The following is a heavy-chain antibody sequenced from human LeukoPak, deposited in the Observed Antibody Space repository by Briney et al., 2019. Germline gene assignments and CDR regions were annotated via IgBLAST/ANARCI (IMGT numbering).Heavy chain of an antibody. CDR2: IRSKTYGGTT. V-gene: IGHV3-49*04. D-gene: IGHD3-22*01. CDR3: TSTYYSDSSGYGPGDY. Sequence: PGGSLRLSCAASGFPFSSSYSMNWVRQAPGKGLEWVGFIRSKTYGGTTEYAASVKGRFTISRDDSKSIAYLQMNSLKTEDTAVYYCTSTYYSDSSGYGPGDYWGQGTLVTVSS. CDR1: GFPFSSSYS. J-gene: IGHJ4*02.